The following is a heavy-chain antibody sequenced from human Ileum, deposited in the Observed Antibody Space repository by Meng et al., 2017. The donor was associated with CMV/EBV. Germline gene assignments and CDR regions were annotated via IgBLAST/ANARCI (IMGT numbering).Heavy chain of an antibody. Sequence: QVQLVQSGSEVKKPWASVKVSCKTSGDPFTNSGITWVRQAPGQGLEWMGWINTYNDNSNSAQKFQDRFTMTKDTSTRTAHMELRSLTSDDTAVYYCARVQLSGVFDYWGQGTLVTVSS. CDR1: GDPFTNSG. J-gene: IGHJ4*02. V-gene: IGHV1-18*01. CDR3: ARVQLSGVFDY. CDR2: INTYNDNS. D-gene: IGHD1-26*01.